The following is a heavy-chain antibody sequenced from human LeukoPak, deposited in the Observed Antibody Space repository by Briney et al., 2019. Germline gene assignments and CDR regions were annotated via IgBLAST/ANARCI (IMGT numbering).Heavy chain of an antibody. CDR1: GYTFTSYA. CDR2: INTSTGNP. J-gene: IGHJ6*03. Sequence: ASVKVSCKASGYTFTSYAMNWVRQAPGQGLEWMGWINTSTGNPTYAQGFTGRFVFSLDTSVSTAYLQISSLKAEDTAVYYCARGGGSYLVYYYYYMDVWGKGTTVTVSS. D-gene: IGHD1-26*01. V-gene: IGHV7-4-1*02. CDR3: ARGGGSYLVYYYYYMDV.